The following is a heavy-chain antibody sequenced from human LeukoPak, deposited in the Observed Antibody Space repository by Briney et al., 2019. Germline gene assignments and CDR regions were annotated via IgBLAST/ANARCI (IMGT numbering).Heavy chain of an antibody. CDR1: GGSISSGDYY. Sequence: SETLSLTCTVSGGSISSGDYYWSWIRQPPGTGLEWIGYIYYSGSTYYNPSLKSRVTISIDTSKNQFSLKLSSVTAADTAVYYCARGGPYGNDYWGQGTLVPVSS. CDR2: IYYSGST. CDR3: ARGGPYGNDY. D-gene: IGHD3-10*01. J-gene: IGHJ4*02. V-gene: IGHV4-30-4*01.